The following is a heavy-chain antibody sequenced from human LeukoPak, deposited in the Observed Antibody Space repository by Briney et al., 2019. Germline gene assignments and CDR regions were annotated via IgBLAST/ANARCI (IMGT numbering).Heavy chain of an antibody. Sequence: GRSLRLSCAASGFTFSSYGMHWVRQAPGQGLEWVSYITGSGGDISYADSVKGRFTISRDNAKNSLYLQMNSLRAEDTAVYYCARGSYYYDTTVYYAPDFWGQGTLVTVSS. CDR2: ITGSGGDI. J-gene: IGHJ4*02. V-gene: IGHV3-21*05. D-gene: IGHD3-22*01. CDR3: ARGSYYYDTTVYYAPDF. CDR1: GFTFSSYG.